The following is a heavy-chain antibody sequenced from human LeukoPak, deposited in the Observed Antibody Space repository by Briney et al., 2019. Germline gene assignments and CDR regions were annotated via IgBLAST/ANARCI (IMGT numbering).Heavy chain of an antibody. V-gene: IGHV1-69*13. CDR3: ATLPGLYYDSSGYYFQH. CDR1: GGXFSSYA. D-gene: IGHD3-22*01. Sequence: SVKVSCKASGGXFSSYAISWVRQAPGQGLEWMGGIIPIFGTANYAQKFQGRVTITADESTSTAYMELSSLRPEDTAVYYCATLPGLYYDSSGYYFQHWGQGTLVTVSS. J-gene: IGHJ1*01. CDR2: IIPIFGTA.